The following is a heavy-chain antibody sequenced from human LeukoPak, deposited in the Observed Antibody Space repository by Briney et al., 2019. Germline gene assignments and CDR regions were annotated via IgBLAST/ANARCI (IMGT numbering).Heavy chain of an antibody. Sequence: SVKVSCKASGGTFSSYAISWVRQAPGQGLEWMGGIIPIFGTANYAQKFQGRVTITTDESTSTAYMELSSLRSEDTAVYYCARGGRLNYGLGYYYYYMDVWGKGTTVTVSS. D-gene: IGHD4-11*01. CDR3: ARGGRLNYGLGYYYYYMDV. CDR1: GGTFSSYA. J-gene: IGHJ6*03. CDR2: IIPIFGTA. V-gene: IGHV1-69*05.